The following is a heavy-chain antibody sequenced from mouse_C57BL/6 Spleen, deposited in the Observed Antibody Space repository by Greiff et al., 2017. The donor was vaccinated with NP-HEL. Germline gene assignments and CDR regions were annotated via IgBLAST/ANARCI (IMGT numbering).Heavy chain of an antibody. Sequence: QVQLKESGPGILQSSQTLSLTCSFSGFSLSTSGMGVSWIRQPSGKGLEWLAHIYWDDDKRYNPSLKSRLTISKDTSRNQVFLKITSVDTADTATYYCARSFYYYGRGWYFDVWGTGTTVTVSS. CDR3: ARSFYYYGRGWYFDV. CDR1: GFSLSTSGMG. J-gene: IGHJ1*03. CDR2: IYWDDDK. V-gene: IGHV8-12*01. D-gene: IGHD1-1*01.